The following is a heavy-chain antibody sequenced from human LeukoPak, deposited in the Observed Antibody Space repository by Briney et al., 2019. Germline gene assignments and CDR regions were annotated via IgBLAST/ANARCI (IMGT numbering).Heavy chain of an antibody. CDR2: TYYSGST. CDR3: ARNPYDFWSVYDY. V-gene: IGHV4-59*01. Sequence: SETLSLTCTVSGGSISSYYWSWIRQPPGKGLEWIGYTYYSGSTNYNPSLKSRVTISVDTSKNQFSLKLSSVTAADTAVYYCARNPYDFWSVYDYWGQGTLVTVSS. J-gene: IGHJ4*02. D-gene: IGHD3-3*01. CDR1: GGSISSYY.